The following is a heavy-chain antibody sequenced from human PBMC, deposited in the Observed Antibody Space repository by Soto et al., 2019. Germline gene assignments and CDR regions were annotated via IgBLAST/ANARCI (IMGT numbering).Heavy chain of an antibody. V-gene: IGHV1-18*01. J-gene: IGHJ4*02. CDR1: GYTFTSYD. CDR2: ISAYNGNT. Sequence: ASVKVSCKASGYTFTSYDINWVRQATGQGLEWMGWISAYNGNTNYAQKLQGRVTMTTDTSTSTAYMELRSLRSDDTAVYYCARFSCSGGSCYPPPYWGQGTLVTVSS. CDR3: ARFSCSGGSCYPPPY. D-gene: IGHD2-15*01.